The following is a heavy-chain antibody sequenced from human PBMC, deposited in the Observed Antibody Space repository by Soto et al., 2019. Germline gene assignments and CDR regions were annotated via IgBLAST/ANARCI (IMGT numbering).Heavy chain of an antibody. CDR2: IYYSGST. CDR1: GGSISSGGYY. Sequence: PSETLSLTCTVSGGSISSGGYYWSWIRQHPGKGLEWIGYIYYSGSTYYNPSLKSRVTISVDTSKNQFSLKLSSVTAVDTAVYYCARSIVVGTRYFDYWGQGTLVTVSS. J-gene: IGHJ4*02. V-gene: IGHV4-31*03. CDR3: ARSIVVGTRYFDY. D-gene: IGHD3-22*01.